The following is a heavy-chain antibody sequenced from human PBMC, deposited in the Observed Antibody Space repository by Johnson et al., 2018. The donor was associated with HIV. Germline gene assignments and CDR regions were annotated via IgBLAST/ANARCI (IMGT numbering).Heavy chain of an antibody. J-gene: IGHJ3*02. V-gene: IGHV3-23*04. CDR2: ISGGGVNT. Sequence: VQLVESGGGLAQPGGSLILSCAASGFTFNNYAMSWVRQAPGKGLEWVSAISGGGVNTYFADSVKGRFTISRDNSKNTLYLQMNSLRAEDTAVYYCAKSAAAGTVKVAFDIWDQGTMVTVSS. D-gene: IGHD6-13*01. CDR3: AKSAAAGTVKVAFDI. CDR1: GFTFNNYA.